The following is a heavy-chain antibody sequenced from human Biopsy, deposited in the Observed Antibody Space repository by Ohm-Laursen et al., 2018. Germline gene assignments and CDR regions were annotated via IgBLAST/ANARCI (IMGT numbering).Heavy chain of an antibody. Sequence: SVKVSCKVPGGTFSNYGVNWVRQAPGQGLEWLGGNIPILGTGNYAQKFQDRVTVAADTSTSTATVELRSLRSDDTAVYYCATKLTGYFHHWGQGILVIVSS. D-gene: IGHD3-9*01. CDR3: ATKLTGYFHH. CDR1: GGTFSNYG. V-gene: IGHV1-69*06. J-gene: IGHJ1*01. CDR2: NIPILGTG.